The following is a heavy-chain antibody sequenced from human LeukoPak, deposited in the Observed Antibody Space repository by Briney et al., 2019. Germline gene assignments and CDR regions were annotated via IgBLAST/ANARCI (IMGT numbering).Heavy chain of an antibody. J-gene: IGHJ4*02. Sequence: PGGSLRLSCTASGFTFSSYWMTWVRQAPGKGLEWVANIKQDGSEKYYVDSVKVRFTISRDNSRNTLYLQMNSLRVEDTAVYFCVADPYSGSSSVWGQGTLVTVSS. CDR3: VADPYSGSSSV. CDR2: IKQDGSEK. V-gene: IGHV3-7*01. CDR1: GFTFSSYW. D-gene: IGHD1-26*01.